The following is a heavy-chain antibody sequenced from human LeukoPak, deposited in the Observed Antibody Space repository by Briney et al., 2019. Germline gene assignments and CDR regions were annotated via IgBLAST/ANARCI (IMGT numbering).Heavy chain of an antibody. J-gene: IGHJ4*02. CDR2: ISGSGGST. Sequence: GGSLRLSCAASGFTFSSYGMSWVRQAPGKGLEWVSAISGSGGSTYYADSVEGRFTISRDNSKNTLYLQMNSLRAEDTAVYYCTKLYYFDTSGSSYWGQGTLVTVSS. CDR3: TKLYYFDTSGSSY. V-gene: IGHV3-23*01. CDR1: GFTFSSYG. D-gene: IGHD3-22*01.